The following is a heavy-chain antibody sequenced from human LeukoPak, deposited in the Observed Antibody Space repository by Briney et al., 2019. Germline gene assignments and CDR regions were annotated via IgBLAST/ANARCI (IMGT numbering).Heavy chain of an antibody. D-gene: IGHD5-18*01. V-gene: IGHV3-11*01. J-gene: IGHJ4*02. CDR1: GFTFSDYF. CDR2: ISSGGSAI. CDR3: ARGGGYSYGQIGIVDY. Sequence: PGGSLRLSCTASGFTFSDYFMNWIRQAPGKGLEWVSYISSGGSAIYYADSVKGRFTISRDKATNSLYLQMSSLRDEDTAVYYCARGGGYSYGQIGIVDYWGQGTLVTVSS.